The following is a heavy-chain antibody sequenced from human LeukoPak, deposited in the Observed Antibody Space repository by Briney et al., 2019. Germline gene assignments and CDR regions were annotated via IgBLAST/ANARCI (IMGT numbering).Heavy chain of an antibody. CDR2: IYWDDDK. D-gene: IGHD3-16*02. CDR1: GFSLRTRGVG. J-gene: IGHJ3*02. CDR3: AHLDCYDYVWGSYRNDAFDI. Sequence: SGPTLVKPTQTLTLTCTFSGFSLRTRGVGVGWIRQPPGKALEWLSLIYWDDDKRYSPSLKSRLTITKDTSKNQVVLTMTNMDPVDTATYYCAHLDCYDYVWGSYRNDAFDIWGQGTMVTVSS. V-gene: IGHV2-5*02.